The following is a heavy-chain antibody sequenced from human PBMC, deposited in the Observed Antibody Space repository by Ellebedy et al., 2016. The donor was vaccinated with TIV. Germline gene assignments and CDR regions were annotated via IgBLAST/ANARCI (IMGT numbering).Heavy chain of an antibody. CDR1: EFFVNSDD. V-gene: IGHV3-38-3*01. Sequence: GESLKISCAASEFFVNSDDKSWVRQPPGMGLEWVSSITGGSTSYADSVKGRFTISRDNSKNTVFLQMSSLRSADTGIYFCAKDRDTRDPKNYSDMDFWGQGTTVTVSS. CDR2: ITGGST. J-gene: IGHJ6*02. CDR3: AKDRDTRDPKNYSDMDF.